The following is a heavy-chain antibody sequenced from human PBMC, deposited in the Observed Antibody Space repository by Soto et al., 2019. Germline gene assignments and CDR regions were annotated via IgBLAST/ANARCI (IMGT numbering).Heavy chain of an antibody. CDR3: ARVPVRNTMTRSHWNKNAFDI. CDR1: GYTFTSYD. J-gene: IGHJ3*02. CDR2: MNPNSGNT. Sequence: EASVKVSCKASGYTFTSYDINWVRQATGQGLEWMGWMNPNSGNTGYAQKFQGRVTMTRNTSISTAYMELSSLRSEDTAVYYCARVPVRNTMTRSHWNKNAFDIWGQGTMVTVSS. V-gene: IGHV1-8*01. D-gene: IGHD3-22*01.